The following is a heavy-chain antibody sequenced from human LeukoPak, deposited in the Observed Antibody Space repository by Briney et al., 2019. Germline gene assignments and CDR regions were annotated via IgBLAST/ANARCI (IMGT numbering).Heavy chain of an antibody. D-gene: IGHD3-10*01. Sequence: GGSLRLSCAASGFTVSSNYMSWVRQAPGKGLEWVSVVYGGDTTYYADSAKGRFTISRDNSKNTLYLQMNSLRAEDTAVYYCARDAHTGSGTYWGGVDYYYGLDVWGQGTTVTVSS. V-gene: IGHV3-66*01. CDR3: ARDAHTGSGTYWGGVDYYYGLDV. CDR1: GFTVSSNY. CDR2: VYGGDTT. J-gene: IGHJ6*02.